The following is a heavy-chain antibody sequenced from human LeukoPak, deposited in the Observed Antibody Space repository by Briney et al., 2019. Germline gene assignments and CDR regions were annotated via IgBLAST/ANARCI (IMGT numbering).Heavy chain of an antibody. CDR2: INHSGST. V-gene: IGHV4-34*01. CDR1: GGSFSGYY. CDR3: ASGSYYDILTGYYNVGTLDY. J-gene: IGHJ4*02. D-gene: IGHD3-9*01. Sequence: SETLSLTCAVYGGSFSGYYWSWIRQPPGEGLEWIGEINHSGSTNYNPSLKSRVTISVDTSKNQFSLKLSSVTAADTAVYYCASGSYYDILTGYYNVGTLDYWGQGTLVTVSS.